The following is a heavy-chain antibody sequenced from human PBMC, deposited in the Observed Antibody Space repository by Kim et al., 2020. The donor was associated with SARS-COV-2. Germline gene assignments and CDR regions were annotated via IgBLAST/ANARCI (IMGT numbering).Heavy chain of an antibody. J-gene: IGHJ4*02. V-gene: IGHV3-66*04. CDR1: GFTVSSNY. CDR3: VTQVTTKYYFDY. Sequence: GGSLRLSCAASGFTVSSNYMSWVRQAPGKGLEWVSVIYSGGSTYYADSVKGRFTISRDNSKNTLYLQMNSLRAEDTAVYYCVTQVTTKYYFDYWGQGTLVTVSS. CDR2: IYSGGST. D-gene: IGHD2-21*02.